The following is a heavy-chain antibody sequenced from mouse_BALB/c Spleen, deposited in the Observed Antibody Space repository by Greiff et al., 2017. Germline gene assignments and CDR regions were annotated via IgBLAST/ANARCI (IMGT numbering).Heavy chain of an antibody. V-gene: IGHV2-2*02. CDR1: GFSLTSYG. J-gene: IGHJ2*01. CDR2: IWSGGST. D-gene: IGHD2-14*01. CDR3: ARGGRYHYLDY. Sequence: QLKQSGPGLVQPSQSLSITCPVSGFSLTSYGVHWVRQSPGKGLEWLGVIWSGGSTAYNAAFISRLSISKDNSKSQVFFKMNSLQANDTAIYYCARGGRYHYLDYGGQGTTRTVAS.